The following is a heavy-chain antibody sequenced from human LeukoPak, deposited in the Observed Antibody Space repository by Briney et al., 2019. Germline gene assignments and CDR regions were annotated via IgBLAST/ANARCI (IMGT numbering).Heavy chain of an antibody. CDR1: GFTFSSYS. CDR3: AKDRGYSGSWYNFDY. J-gene: IGHJ4*02. CDR2: ISSSSSTI. D-gene: IGHD6-13*01. Sequence: GGSLRLSCAASGFTFSSYSMNWVRQAPGKGLEWASYISSSSSTIYYADSVKGRFTISRDNAKNSLYLQMNSLRAEDTAVYYCAKDRGYSGSWYNFDYWGQGTLVTVSS. V-gene: IGHV3-48*01.